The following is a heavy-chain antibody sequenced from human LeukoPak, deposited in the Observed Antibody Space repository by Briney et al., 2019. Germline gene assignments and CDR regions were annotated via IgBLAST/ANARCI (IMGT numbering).Heavy chain of an antibody. CDR2: IYSGGST. V-gene: IGHV3-53*01. CDR3: AAFSA. J-gene: IGHJ4*02. CDR1: GVTVSSNY. Sequence: GGSLRLSRAASGVTVSSNYISRGRQAPGKGLEWVSVIYSGGSTYYADSVKGRFTISRDNSKNTLYLQMNSLRAEDTAVYYCAAFSAWGQGTLVTVSS. D-gene: IGHD2/OR15-2a*01.